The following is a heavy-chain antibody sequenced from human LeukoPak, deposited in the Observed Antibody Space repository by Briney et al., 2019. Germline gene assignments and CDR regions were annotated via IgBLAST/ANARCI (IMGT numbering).Heavy chain of an antibody. CDR2: INHSGST. J-gene: IGHJ5*02. CDR1: GGSFSGYY. D-gene: IGHD2-15*01. Sequence: SETLSLTCAVYGGSFSGYYWSWIRQPPGKGLEWIGEINHSGSTNYNPSLKSRVTISVDTSKNQFSLKLSSVTAADTAVYYCARGWSGYCSGGSCRSPWFDPWGQGTLVTVSS. V-gene: IGHV4-34*01. CDR3: ARGWSGYCSGGSCRSPWFDP.